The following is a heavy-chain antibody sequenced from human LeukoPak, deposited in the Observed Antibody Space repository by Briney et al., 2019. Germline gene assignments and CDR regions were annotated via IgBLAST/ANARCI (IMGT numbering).Heavy chain of an antibody. CDR2: IRSKAYGGTT. CDR3: TRAGLTYYDILTGYYFDY. D-gene: IGHD3-9*01. CDR1: GFTFGDYA. V-gene: IGHV3-49*04. J-gene: IGHJ4*02. Sequence: GGSQRLSCTASGFTFGDYAMSWVRQAPGKGLEWVGFIRSKAYGGTTEYAASVKGRFTISRDDSKSIAYLQMNSLKTEDTAVYYCTRAGLTYYDILTGYYFDYWGQGTLVTVSS.